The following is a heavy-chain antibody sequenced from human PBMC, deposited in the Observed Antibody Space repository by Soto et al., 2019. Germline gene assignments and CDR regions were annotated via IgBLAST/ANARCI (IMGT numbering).Heavy chain of an antibody. J-gene: IGHJ4*02. D-gene: IGHD4-17*01. Sequence: SGTLSLTCTASGCSLSSYYWSLIRQPPGKGLEWIGYIYYSGSTNYNPSLKSRVTISVDTSKNQFSLKLSSVTAADTPVYYCARDYGANSDYWGQGTLVTVSP. CDR2: IYYSGST. CDR3: ARDYGANSDY. CDR1: GCSLSSYY. V-gene: IGHV4-59*01.